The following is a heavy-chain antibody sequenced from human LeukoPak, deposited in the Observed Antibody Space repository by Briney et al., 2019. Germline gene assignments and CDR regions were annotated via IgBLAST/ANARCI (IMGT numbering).Heavy chain of an antibody. D-gene: IGHD6-6*01. CDR1: GLTLSTYA. CDR2: IIPMFGSA. V-gene: IGHV1-69*05. Sequence: ASVKVSCKASGLTLSTYAISWVRQAPGQGLEWMGGIIPMFGSAHYAQKFQDRVTITTDESTTIAYMELSGLRSEDTAVYYCASSPRIVGRLDYYYYMDVWGKGTTVTVSS. J-gene: IGHJ6*03. CDR3: ASSPRIVGRLDYYYYMDV.